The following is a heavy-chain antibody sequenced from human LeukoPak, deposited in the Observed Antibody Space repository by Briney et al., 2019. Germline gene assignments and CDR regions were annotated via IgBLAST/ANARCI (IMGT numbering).Heavy chain of an antibody. Sequence: PGGSLRLSCVTSGFTFSESWMSWVRQAPGKGRGGVADIKEVGSRKDYVDSVKGRFTISRDNAKNSLYLQMDSLRAEDTAVYYCATYSNWVAGDVWGQGATVSVSS. CDR2: IKEVGSRK. CDR3: ATYSNWVAGDV. J-gene: IGHJ6*02. D-gene: IGHD2-15*01. CDR1: GFTFSESW. V-gene: IGHV3-7*01.